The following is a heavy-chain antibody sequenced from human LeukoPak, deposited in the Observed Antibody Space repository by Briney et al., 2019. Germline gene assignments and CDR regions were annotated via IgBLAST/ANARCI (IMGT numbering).Heavy chain of an antibody. D-gene: IGHD3-3*01. J-gene: IGHJ6*02. Sequence: ASETLSLTCTVSGGSISSYYWSWIRQPPGKGLEWIAYISDIGSINYNPSLKSRVTISVDTSKNQFSLKLSSVTAADTAVYYCARARRITIFGVASGYYGMDVWGQGTTVTVSS. CDR2: ISDIGSI. CDR1: GGSISSYY. V-gene: IGHV4-59*12. CDR3: ARARRITIFGVASGYYGMDV.